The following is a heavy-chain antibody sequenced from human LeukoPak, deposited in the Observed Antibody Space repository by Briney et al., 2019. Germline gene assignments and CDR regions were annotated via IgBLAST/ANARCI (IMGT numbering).Heavy chain of an antibody. CDR3: ARSLSGSYYAYYYYYMDV. CDR2: IYTSGST. D-gene: IGHD1-26*01. J-gene: IGHJ6*03. CDR1: GGSISSGSYY. V-gene: IGHV4-61*02. Sequence: SQTPSLTCTVSGGSISSGSYYWSWIRQPAGKGLEWIGRIYTSGSTNYNPSLKSRVTISVDTSKNQFSLKLSSVTAADTAVYYCARSLSGSYYAYYYYYMDVWGKGTTVTVSS.